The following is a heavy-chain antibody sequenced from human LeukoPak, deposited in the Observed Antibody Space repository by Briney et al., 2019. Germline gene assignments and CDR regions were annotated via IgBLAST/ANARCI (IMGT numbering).Heavy chain of an antibody. J-gene: IGHJ4*02. CDR3: ARDRQWLVFDY. V-gene: IGHV4-59*01. Sequence: PSETLSLTCTVSGGSISSYYWSWIRQPPGKGLEWIGYIYYSGSTNYNPSLKSRVTISVDTSKNQFSLKRRSMTGADRAVYYCARDRQWLVFDYSGEGTQVTVSS. CDR1: GGSISSYY. D-gene: IGHD6-19*01. CDR2: IYYSGST.